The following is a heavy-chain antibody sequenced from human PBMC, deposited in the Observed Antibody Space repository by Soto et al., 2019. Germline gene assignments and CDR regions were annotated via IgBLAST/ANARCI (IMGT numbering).Heavy chain of an antibody. J-gene: IGHJ5*02. CDR2: IYYSGST. CDR3: ARHDWADYGEYNWFDP. V-gene: IGHV4-39*01. CDR1: GGSISSSSYY. D-gene: IGHD4-17*01. Sequence: QLQLQESGPGLVKPSETLSLTCTVSGGSISSSSYYWGWIRQPPGKGLEWIGSIYYSGSTYYNPSLKSRVTISVDTSKNQFSLKLSSVTAADTAVYYCARHDWADYGEYNWFDPWGQGTLVTVSS.